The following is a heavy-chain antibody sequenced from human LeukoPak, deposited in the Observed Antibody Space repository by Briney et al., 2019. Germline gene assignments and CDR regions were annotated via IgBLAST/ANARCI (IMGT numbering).Heavy chain of an antibody. J-gene: IGHJ4*02. CDR1: GFTFSSYW. CDR2: IKQDGSEK. V-gene: IGHV3-7*01. D-gene: IGHD6-13*01. Sequence: PGGSLRLSCAASGFTFSSYWMSWVRQAPGKGLEWVANIKQDGSEKYYVDSVKGRFTISGDNAKNSLYLQMNSLRAEDTAVYYCARLPAEQQLVGFDYWGQGTLVTVSS. CDR3: ARLPAEQQLVGFDY.